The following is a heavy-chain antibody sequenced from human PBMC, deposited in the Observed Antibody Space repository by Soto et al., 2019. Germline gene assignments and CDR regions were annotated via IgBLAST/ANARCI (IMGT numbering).Heavy chain of an antibody. J-gene: IGHJ4*02. CDR2: ISAYNGNT. V-gene: IGHV1-18*04. CDR1: GYTLTSYG. D-gene: IGHD3-22*01. Sequence: ASVKVSCKASGYTLTSYGISWGRKAPGQGLEWMGWISAYNGNTNYAQKLQCRVTMTTDTSTSKVYMELRSLRSDDTAVYYCARDHYDSSGYSVDYWGQGTLVTVSS. CDR3: ARDHYDSSGYSVDY.